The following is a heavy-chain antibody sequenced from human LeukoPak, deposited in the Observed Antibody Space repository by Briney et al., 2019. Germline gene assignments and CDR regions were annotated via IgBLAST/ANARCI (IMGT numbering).Heavy chain of an antibody. D-gene: IGHD6-13*01. CDR2: IYYSGST. CDR3: ARERAAAGPAVGEFLRWFDY. V-gene: IGHV4-31*03. J-gene: IGHJ4*02. CDR1: GGSISSGDYY. Sequence: SQTLSLTCTVSGGSISSGDYYWSWIRQHPGKGLEWIGYIYYSGSTCYNPSLKSRVTISVDTSKNQFSLKLSSVTAADTAVYYCARERAAAGPAVGEFLRWFDYWGQGTLVTVSS.